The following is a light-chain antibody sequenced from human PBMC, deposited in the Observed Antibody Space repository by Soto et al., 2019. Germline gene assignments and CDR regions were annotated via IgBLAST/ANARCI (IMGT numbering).Light chain of an antibody. J-gene: IGKJ1*01. CDR2: AAS. V-gene: IGKV1-39*01. CDR3: QQSYSTLRT. Sequence: DIQMTQSPSPLSASVGDRVTITCRASQSISSYLNWYQQKPGKAPKLLIYAASSLQSGVPSRFSGSGSGTDFTLTISSLQPEDFATYYCQQSYSTLRTFGQGTKV. CDR1: QSISSY.